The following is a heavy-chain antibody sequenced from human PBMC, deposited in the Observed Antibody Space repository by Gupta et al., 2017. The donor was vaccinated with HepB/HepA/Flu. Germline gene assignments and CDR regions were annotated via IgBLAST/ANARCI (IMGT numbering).Heavy chain of an antibody. CDR1: GYTFTGYY. D-gene: IGHD2-2*01. V-gene: IGHV1-2*02. CDR3: ARFSSQRYFYDY. J-gene: IGHJ4*02. Sequence: QVQLVQSGADVKKPGASVKVSCKASGYTFTGYYIHWVRQAPGQGLEWMGWINPNNGRTKYVEKFQGRVTMTRDMSISTAYMTLTRLTSNDTAIYSCARFSSQRYFYDYWGQGTLVTVTS. CDR2: INPNNGRT.